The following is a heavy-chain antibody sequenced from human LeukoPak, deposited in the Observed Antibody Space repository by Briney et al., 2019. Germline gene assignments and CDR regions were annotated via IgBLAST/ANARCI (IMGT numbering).Heavy chain of an antibody. D-gene: IGHD2-21*02. Sequence: GGSLRLSCATSGFTFSTYVMHWVRQAPGKGLEWVAVISSDGTTKYYADSVRGRFTISRDNSKSTVFLQMNSLRPEDTALYYCAKAACGGDCYSGWFDPWGQGTLVTVSS. V-gene: IGHV3-30*18. J-gene: IGHJ5*02. CDR2: ISSDGTTK. CDR1: GFTFSTYV. CDR3: AKAACGGDCYSGWFDP.